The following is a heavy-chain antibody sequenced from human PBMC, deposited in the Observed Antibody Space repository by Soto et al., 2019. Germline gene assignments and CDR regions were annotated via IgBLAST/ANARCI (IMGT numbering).Heavy chain of an antibody. CDR2: ISSSSSTI. CDR3: ARASLEFTMIVVGYRGWYFDL. J-gene: IGHJ2*01. CDR1: GFTFSSYS. V-gene: IGHV3-48*01. D-gene: IGHD3-22*01. Sequence: TGGSLRLSCAASGFTFSSYSMNWVRQAPGKGLEWVSYISSSSSTIYYADSVKGRFTISRDNAKNSLYLQMNSLRAEDTAVYCCARASLEFTMIVVGYRGWYFDLWGRGTLVTVSS.